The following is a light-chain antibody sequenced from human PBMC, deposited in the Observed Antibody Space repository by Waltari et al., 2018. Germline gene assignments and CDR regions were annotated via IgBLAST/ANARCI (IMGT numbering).Light chain of an antibody. CDR1: KLGDKY. Sequence: SYELTQPPSVSVSPGQTANITCSGDKLGDKYVCWYQQRPGQSPVLVIFQDSQRPSGIPERFSGSNSGNTATLTISGTQPMDEADYYCQAWDSCIVFFGGGTKLTVL. V-gene: IGLV3-1*01. J-gene: IGLJ2*01. CDR2: QDS. CDR3: QAWDSCIVF.